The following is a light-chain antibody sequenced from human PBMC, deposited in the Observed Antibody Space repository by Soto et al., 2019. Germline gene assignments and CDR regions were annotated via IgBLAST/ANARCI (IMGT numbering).Light chain of an antibody. CDR3: QQLKSYPIT. CDR1: QGSSSY. CDR2: SAS. Sequence: DIQLTQSPSFLSASVGDRVTITCRASQGSSSYLAWYQQKPGKAPKVLIYSASTLHSGVPSRFSGSESGTEFTLTISSLQPEDFATYFCQQLKSYPITFGQGTRLEIK. J-gene: IGKJ5*01. V-gene: IGKV1-9*01.